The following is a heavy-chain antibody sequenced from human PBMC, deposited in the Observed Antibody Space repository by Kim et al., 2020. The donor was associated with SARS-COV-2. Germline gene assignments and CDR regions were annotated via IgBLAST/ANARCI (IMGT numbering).Heavy chain of an antibody. CDR1: GFTVSSNY. CDR2: IYSGGST. CDR3: ARDPFKYYDSSGYEN. D-gene: IGHD3-22*01. J-gene: IGHJ4*02. Sequence: GGSLRLSCAASGFTVSSNYMSWVRQAPGKGLEWVSVIYSGGSTYYADSVKGRFTISRDNSKNTLYLQMNSLRAEDTAVYYCARDPFKYYDSSGYENWGQGTLVTVSS. V-gene: IGHV3-53*01.